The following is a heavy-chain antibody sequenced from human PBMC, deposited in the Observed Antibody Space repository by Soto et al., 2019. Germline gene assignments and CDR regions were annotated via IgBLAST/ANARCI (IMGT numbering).Heavy chain of an antibody. Sequence: GGSLRLSCAASGFTFSSYAMSWVRQAPGKGLEWVSAITGSGGSTYYADSVKGRFTISRDNSKNTLYLQMNSLRAEDTAVYYCANFYCSSTSCDPYFDYWGQGTLVTSPQ. D-gene: IGHD2-2*01. V-gene: IGHV3-23*01. CDR3: ANFYCSSTSCDPYFDY. J-gene: IGHJ4*02. CDR2: ITGSGGST. CDR1: GFTFSSYA.